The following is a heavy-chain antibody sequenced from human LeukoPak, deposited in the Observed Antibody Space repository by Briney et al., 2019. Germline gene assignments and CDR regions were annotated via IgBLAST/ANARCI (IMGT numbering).Heavy chain of an antibody. CDR3: ARRSRYDFSTHYCGLDV. CDR1: GFTFSSYG. J-gene: IGHJ6*02. D-gene: IGHD3/OR15-3a*01. V-gene: IGHV3-30*03. Sequence: GTSLRLSCAASGFTFSSYGIHWVRQAPGKGLEWVALISYDGSNTYYADSVKGRFTISRDNSKNTLYLQMHSLRAEDTAVYYCARRSRYDFSTHYCGLDVWGQGTTVTVSS. CDR2: ISYDGSNT.